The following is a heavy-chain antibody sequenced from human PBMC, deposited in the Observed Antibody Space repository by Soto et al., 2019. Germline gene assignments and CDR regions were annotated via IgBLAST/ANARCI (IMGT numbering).Heavy chain of an antibody. Sequence: GASVKVSCKASGGTFSTYAISWVRQAPGQGLEWMGGIIPIFGTANYAQKFQGRVTITADKSTSTAYMELSSLRSEDTAVYYCARLVSDDNGFDPWGQGTLVTVSS. CDR1: GGTFSTYA. CDR2: IIPIFGTA. D-gene: IGHD2-8*01. V-gene: IGHV1-69*06. CDR3: ARLVSDDNGFDP. J-gene: IGHJ5*01.